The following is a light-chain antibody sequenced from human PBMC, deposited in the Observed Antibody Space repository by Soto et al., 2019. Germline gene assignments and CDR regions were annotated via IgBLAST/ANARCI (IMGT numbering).Light chain of an antibody. V-gene: IGKV3-15*01. CDR1: QSVSSN. CDR3: QQYNDWPPFT. Sequence: EIVMTQSPATLSVSPGERATLSCRASQSVSSNLAWYQQKPGQAPRLLFYGASTGATGIPARFSGSGSGTEFTLTISSLQSEDFAVYYCQQYNDWPPFTFGQGTRLEIK. J-gene: IGKJ5*01. CDR2: GAS.